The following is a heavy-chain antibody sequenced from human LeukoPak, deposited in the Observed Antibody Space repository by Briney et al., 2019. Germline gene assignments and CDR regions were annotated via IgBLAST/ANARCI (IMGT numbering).Heavy chain of an antibody. Sequence: SGTLSLTCAVSGGSISSSNWWSWVRQPPGKGLEWIGEIYHSGSTNYNPSLKSRVTMSVDTSKNQFSLKLSSVTAADTAVYYCARDQPGAVAGSNWFDPWGQGTLVTVSS. CDR3: ARDQPGAVAGSNWFDP. V-gene: IGHV4-4*02. CDR1: GGSISSSNW. J-gene: IGHJ5*02. D-gene: IGHD6-19*01. CDR2: IYHSGST.